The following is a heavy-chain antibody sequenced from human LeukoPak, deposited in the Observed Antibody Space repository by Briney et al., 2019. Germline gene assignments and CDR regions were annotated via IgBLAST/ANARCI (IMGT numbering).Heavy chain of an antibody. J-gene: IGHJ6*03. V-gene: IGHV4-39*07. Sequence: SETLSLTCTVSGGSISSSSYYWGWIRQPPGKGLEWIGSIYYSGSTYYNPSLKSRVTISVDTSKNQFSLKLSSVTAADTAVYYCARSITIFGVDYYYYYMDVWGKGTTVTVSS. CDR2: IYYSGST. D-gene: IGHD3-3*01. CDR1: GGSISSSSYY. CDR3: ARSITIFGVDYYYYYMDV.